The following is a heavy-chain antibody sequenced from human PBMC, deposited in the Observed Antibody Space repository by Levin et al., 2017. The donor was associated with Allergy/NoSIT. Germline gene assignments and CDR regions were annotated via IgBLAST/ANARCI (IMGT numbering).Heavy chain of an antibody. D-gene: IGHD6-25*01. J-gene: IGHJ5*02. CDR3: ARAGGQRQQERWKNWLDP. CDR2: IKSDASEK. V-gene: IGHV3-7*01. Sequence: GGSLRLSCAASEITFRNSWMTWVRQAPGKGLEWVATIKSDASEKFYVDSVKGRFTISRDNAKNSLYLQMDTLRVEDTAVFYCARAGGQRQQERWKNWLDPWGQGTLVIVSS. CDR1: EITFRNSW.